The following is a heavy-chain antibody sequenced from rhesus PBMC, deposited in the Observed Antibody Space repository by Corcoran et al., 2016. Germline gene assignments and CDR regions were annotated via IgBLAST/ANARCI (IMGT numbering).Heavy chain of an antibody. V-gene: IGHV1-180*01. CDR1: GYTFTSYS. Sequence: QVQLVQSGSEIKQPGASVKLSCKAYGYTFTSYSMHWVGQAPGQGLEWIGLISPYNANKGYAQNVQGRGTITTDTSTSTGYMELSSLRSEDTAMYYCTREHSNYHDYWGQGVLVTVSS. CDR3: TREHSNYHDY. J-gene: IGHJ4*01. CDR2: ISPYNANK. D-gene: IGHD4-23*01.